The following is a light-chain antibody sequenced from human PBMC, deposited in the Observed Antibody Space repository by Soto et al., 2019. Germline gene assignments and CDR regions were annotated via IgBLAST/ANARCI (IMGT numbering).Light chain of an antibody. CDR2: FTS. CDR1: QASKY. J-gene: IGKJ3*01. CDR3: QQSFTTPPVT. V-gene: IGKV1-39*01. Sequence: DIQVTQSPSSLTASVGDRVTITCRAGQASKYVSWYQQKPGKAPKLLIYFTSTLQSGVPSRFSGSGSGTHFTLTINSLQPEDFATYYWQQSFTTPPVTFGPGTKVEIK.